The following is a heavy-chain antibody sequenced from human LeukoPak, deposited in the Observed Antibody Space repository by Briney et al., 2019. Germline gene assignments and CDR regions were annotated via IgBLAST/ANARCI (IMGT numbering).Heavy chain of an antibody. CDR1: GGSISNYY. CDR3: ARRDSSGWYYFDH. D-gene: IGHD6-19*01. V-gene: IGHV4-59*01. J-gene: IGHJ4*02. Sequence: PSETLSLTCTVSGGSISNYYWNWIRQPPGKGLEWIGYIYYSGSTNYNPSLKSRVTISADTSKNQFSLKLSSVTAADMAVYYCARRDSSGWYYFDHWGQGTLVTVSS. CDR2: IYYSGST.